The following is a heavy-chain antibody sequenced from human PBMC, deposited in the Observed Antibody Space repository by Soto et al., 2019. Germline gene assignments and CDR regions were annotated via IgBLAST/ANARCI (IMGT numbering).Heavy chain of an antibody. D-gene: IGHD1-26*01. V-gene: IGHV5-51*01. CDR3: ATLGRATTTYYYYGMEV. CDR2: IYPGDSDN. Sequence: GESLKISCKGSGYSFTSYWIGWVRQIPWKGLEWLGIIYPGDSDNRYSPSFQGQVTISADKSISTAYLKWSSLKASDTAMYYCATLGRATTTYYYYGMEVWGQGNTVTVSS. CDR1: GYSFTSYW. J-gene: IGHJ6*02.